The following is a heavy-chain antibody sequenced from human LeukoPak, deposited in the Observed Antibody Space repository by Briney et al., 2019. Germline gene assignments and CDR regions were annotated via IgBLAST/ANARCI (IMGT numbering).Heavy chain of an antibody. CDR3: ASLYCSGGSCYSAQYYGMDV. Sequence: ASVKVSCKASGGTFSSYAISWVRQAPGQGLEWMGRIIPILGIANYAQKFQGRVTITADKSTSTAYMELSSLRSEDTAVYYCASLYCSGGSCYSAQYYGMDVWGQGTTVTVSS. D-gene: IGHD2-15*01. J-gene: IGHJ6*02. V-gene: IGHV1-69*04. CDR2: IIPILGIA. CDR1: GGTFSSYA.